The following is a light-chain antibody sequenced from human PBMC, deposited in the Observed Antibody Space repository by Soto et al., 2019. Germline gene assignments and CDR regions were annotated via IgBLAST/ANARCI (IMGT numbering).Light chain of an antibody. J-gene: IGLJ1*01. Sequence: QSALTQPASVSGSPGQSITISCTGTSGDIGSYNRVSWYQQHPGKAPKLIIYEVTDRPSGVSNRFSGSKAGNTASLTIAGLQAEDEAEYYCSSYTNINSRACVFGTGTKRTV. V-gene: IGLV2-14*01. CDR2: EVT. CDR3: SSYTNINSRACV. CDR1: SGDIGSYNR.